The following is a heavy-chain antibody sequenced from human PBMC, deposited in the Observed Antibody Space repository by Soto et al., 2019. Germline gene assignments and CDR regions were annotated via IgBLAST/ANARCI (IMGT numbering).Heavy chain of an antibody. CDR3: ASVAMVRGVIETGY. J-gene: IGHJ4*02. V-gene: IGHV4-4*02. CDR2: IYHSGST. Sequence: QVQLQESGPGLVKPSGTLSLTCAVSGGSISSSNWWSWVRQPPGKGLEWIGEIYHSGSTNYNPSLQSRVTISVDTSKNQFSLKLSSVAAADTAVYYCASVAMVRGVIETGYWGQGTLVTVSS. D-gene: IGHD3-10*01. CDR1: GGSISSSNW.